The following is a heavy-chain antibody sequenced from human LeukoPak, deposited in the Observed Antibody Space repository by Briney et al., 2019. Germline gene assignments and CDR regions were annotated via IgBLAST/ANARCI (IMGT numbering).Heavy chain of an antibody. CDR2: ISSGSSYI. J-gene: IGHJ5*02. Sequence: GGSLRLSCAASGLTFSTYTMNWVRQAPGKGLERVSSISSGSSYIYYADSVKGRFTISRDNSKNTLYLQMNSLRAEDTAVYYCARGGDSSGYYPNWFDPWGQGTLVTVSS. V-gene: IGHV3-21*04. CDR1: GLTFSTYT. CDR3: ARGGDSSGYYPNWFDP. D-gene: IGHD3-22*01.